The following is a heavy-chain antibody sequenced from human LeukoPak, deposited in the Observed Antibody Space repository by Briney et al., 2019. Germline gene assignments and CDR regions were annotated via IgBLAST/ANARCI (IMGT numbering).Heavy chain of an antibody. CDR3: ARWVSSSYYYYYMDV. Sequence: SETLSLTCTVSGGSISSYYWSWIRQPPGKGLEWIGYIYYSGSTNYNPSLKSRVTISVDTSKNQFSLKLSSVTAADTAVYYRARWVSSSYYYYYMDVWGKGTTVTVSS. CDR2: IYYSGST. V-gene: IGHV4-59*01. J-gene: IGHJ6*03. D-gene: IGHD6-6*01. CDR1: GGSISSYY.